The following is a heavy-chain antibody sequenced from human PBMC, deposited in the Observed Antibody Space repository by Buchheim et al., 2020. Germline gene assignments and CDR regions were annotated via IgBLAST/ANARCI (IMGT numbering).Heavy chain of an antibody. J-gene: IGHJ4*02. CDR2: IWYDGSNK. D-gene: IGHD3-10*01. CDR3: ARNMVRGNYYFDY. V-gene: IGHV3-33*01. Sequence: QVQLVESGGGVVQPGRSLRLSCVASGFTFSSYGMHWVRQAPGKGLEWVAVIWYDGSNKYYGDSVKGRFTISRDNSKNTLYLQMNSLRAEDTAVYYCARNMVRGNYYFDYWGQGTL. CDR1: GFTFSSYG.